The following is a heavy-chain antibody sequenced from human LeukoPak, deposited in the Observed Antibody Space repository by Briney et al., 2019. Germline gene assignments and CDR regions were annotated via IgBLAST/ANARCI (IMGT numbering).Heavy chain of an antibody. CDR3: AKDSGSGWPLGAFDI. CDR1: GFTFSSYG. D-gene: IGHD6-19*01. CDR2: IRYVGSNK. V-gene: IGHV3-30*02. J-gene: IGHJ3*02. Sequence: GGSLRLSCAASGFTFSSYGMHWVRQAPGKGLEWVAFIRYVGSNKYYADSVKGRFTISRDNSKNTLYLQMNSLRAEDTAVYYCAKDSGSGWPLGAFDIWGQGTMVTVSS.